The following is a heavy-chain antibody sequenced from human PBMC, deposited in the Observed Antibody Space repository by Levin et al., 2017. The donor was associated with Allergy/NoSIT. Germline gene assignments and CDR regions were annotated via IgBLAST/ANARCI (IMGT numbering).Heavy chain of an antibody. CDR2: IFNSGST. D-gene: IGHD3-10*01. CDR1: GGSVSSGGYY. V-gene: IGHV4-30-4*01. Sequence: SPTLSLTCTVSGGSVSSGGYYWTWIRQPPGKGLEWIGYIFNSGSTYYNPSLKSRVTISGGTSKNQFSLKLTSVTAADTAVYYCARGLSGSNWFDPWGQGTLVTVSS. J-gene: IGHJ5*02. CDR3: ARGLSGSNWFDP.